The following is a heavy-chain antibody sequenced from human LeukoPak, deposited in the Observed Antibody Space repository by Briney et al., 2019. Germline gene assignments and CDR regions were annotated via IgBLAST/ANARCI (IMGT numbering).Heavy chain of an antibody. CDR2: IIPIFGTT. Sequence: GSSVNVSCKATLGTFSNYGISGVRQAPGQGREWMGGIIPIFGTTNNAQKFQGRVTITADEFTSTAYMEVSRLSSKDTAVYYCARGHSAAAGTFTAFDILGQGTMVTVSS. J-gene: IGHJ3*02. CDR3: ARGHSAAAGTFTAFDI. CDR1: LGTFSNYG. D-gene: IGHD6-25*01. V-gene: IGHV1-69*01.